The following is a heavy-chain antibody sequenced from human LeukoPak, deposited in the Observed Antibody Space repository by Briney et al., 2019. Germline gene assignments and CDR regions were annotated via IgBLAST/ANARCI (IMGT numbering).Heavy chain of an antibody. CDR1: GGSFSGYY. CDR2: INHSGST. CDR3: ARGDYSNYGIDY. V-gene: IGHV4-34*01. Sequence: SETLSLTCAVYGGSFSGYYWSWIRQPPGKGLEWIGEINHSGSTNYNPSLKSRVTISVGTSKNQFSLKLSSVTAADTAVYYCARGDYSNYGIDYWGQGTLVTVSS. J-gene: IGHJ4*02. D-gene: IGHD4-11*01.